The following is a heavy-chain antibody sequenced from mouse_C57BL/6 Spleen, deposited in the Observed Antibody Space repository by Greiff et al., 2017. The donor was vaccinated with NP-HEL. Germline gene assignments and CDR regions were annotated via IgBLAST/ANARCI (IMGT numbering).Heavy chain of an antibody. CDR3: ARRLAYYSNYLDV. V-gene: IGHV1-59*01. CDR2: IDPSDSYT. D-gene: IGHD2-5*01. CDR1: GYTFTSYW. J-gene: IGHJ1*03. Sequence: VQLQQPGAELVRPGTSVKLSCKASGYTFTSYWMHWVKQRPGQGLEWIGVIDPSDSYTNYNQKFKGKATLTVDTSSSTAYMQLSSLTSEDSAVYYCARRLAYYSNYLDVWGTGTTVTVSS.